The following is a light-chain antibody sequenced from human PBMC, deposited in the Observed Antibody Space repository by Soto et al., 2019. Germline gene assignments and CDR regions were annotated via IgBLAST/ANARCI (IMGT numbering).Light chain of an antibody. V-gene: IGKV1-39*01. CDR3: QQSFSSPQLT. J-gene: IGKJ5*01. CDR1: QSISNY. Sequence: DIQMTQSPSSLSASVGDRVTITCRASQSISNYLSWYQQKPGKAPKLLIYAASSLQSGVPSRCSGGGSGTDFTLTISSLQPEDFATYYCQQSFSSPQLTFGQGTRLEIK. CDR2: AAS.